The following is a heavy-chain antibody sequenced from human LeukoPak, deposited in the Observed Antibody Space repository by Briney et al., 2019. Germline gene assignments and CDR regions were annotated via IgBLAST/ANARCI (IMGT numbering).Heavy chain of an antibody. J-gene: IGHJ4*02. D-gene: IGHD6-19*01. CDR3: ARDSGIAVAAE. V-gene: IGHV3-21*01. CDR1: GFTFSSYS. Sequence: GGSLRLSCAASGFTFSSYSMNWVRLAPGEGLEWVSSIGSSSSYIYYADSVKGRFTISRDNAKNSLYLQMNSLRAEDTAVYYCARDSGIAVAAEWGQGTLVTVSS. CDR2: IGSSSSYI.